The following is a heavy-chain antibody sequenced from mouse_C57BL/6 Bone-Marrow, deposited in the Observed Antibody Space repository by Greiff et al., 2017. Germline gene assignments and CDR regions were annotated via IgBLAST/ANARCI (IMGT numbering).Heavy chain of an antibody. CDR3: ARSPYYYGSSPWYFDV. V-gene: IGHV3-8*01. CDR2: ISYSGST. CDR1: GYSITSDY. Sequence: VQLQQSGPGLAKPSQTLSLTCSVTGYSITSDYWNWIRKFPGNKLEYMGYISYSGSTYYNPSLKSRISITRDTSKNQYYLQLNSVTTEDTATYYCARSPYYYGSSPWYFDVWGTGTTVTVSS. D-gene: IGHD1-1*01. J-gene: IGHJ1*03.